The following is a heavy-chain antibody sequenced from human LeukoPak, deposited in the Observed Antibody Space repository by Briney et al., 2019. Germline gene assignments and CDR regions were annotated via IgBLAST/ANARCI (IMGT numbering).Heavy chain of an antibody. V-gene: IGHV3-11*01. CDR2: ISRSGSTK. Sequence: PGGSLRLSCAASGFTFSDYNMRWIRQAPGKGLEGVSSISRSGSTKYYADSVKGRFTISRDNAKNSLFLQMNSLRAEDTAVYYCARVLRYCSGRNCYSGGLGYMDVWGKGTTVTISS. CDR1: GFTFSDYN. CDR3: ARVLRYCSGRNCYSGGLGYMDV. D-gene: IGHD2-15*01. J-gene: IGHJ6*03.